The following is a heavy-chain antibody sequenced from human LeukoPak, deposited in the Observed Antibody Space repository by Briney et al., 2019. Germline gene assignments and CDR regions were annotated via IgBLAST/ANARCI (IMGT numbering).Heavy chain of an antibody. CDR2: ISSSGSTI. D-gene: IGHD3-9*01. J-gene: IGHJ4*02. Sequence: PGGSLRLSCAASGFTFSSYTINWVRQAPGKGLEWVSYISSSGSTIYYADSVKGRFTISRDNAKNSLSLQMSSLRDEDTAVYYCARGLYDILTGYYPYFDYWGQGTLVTVSS. V-gene: IGHV3-48*02. CDR3: ARGLYDILTGYYPYFDY. CDR1: GFTFSSYT.